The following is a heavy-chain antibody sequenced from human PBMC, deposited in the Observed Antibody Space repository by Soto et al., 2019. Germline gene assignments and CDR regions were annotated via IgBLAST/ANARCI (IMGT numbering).Heavy chain of an antibody. D-gene: IGHD6-19*01. J-gene: IGHJ5*02. CDR3: AREGIAVAGTSPPNWFDP. CDR2: TYCRSKWYN. Sequence: SQTLSRTCAISGDSVSSNSAAWNWIRQSPSRGLEWLGRTYCRSKWYNDYAVSVKSRITINPDTSKNQFSLQLNSVTPEDTAVYYCAREGIAVAGTSPPNWFDPWGQGTLVTVSS. CDR1: GDSVSSNSAA. V-gene: IGHV6-1*01.